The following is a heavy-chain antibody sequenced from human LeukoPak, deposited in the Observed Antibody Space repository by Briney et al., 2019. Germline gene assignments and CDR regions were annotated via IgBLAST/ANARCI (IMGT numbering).Heavy chain of an antibody. Sequence: GGSLRLSCAASGFTFSSYAMTWVRQAPGKGLEWVSGISYSGGTKYYADSVKGRFTISRDNSKNTLYLQISSLRAEDTAVYYCAKDTGQWPVRTFDYWGQGTLVTVSS. CDR2: ISYSGGTK. CDR3: AKDTGQWPVRTFDY. V-gene: IGHV3-23*01. CDR1: GFTFSSYA. J-gene: IGHJ4*02. D-gene: IGHD6-19*01.